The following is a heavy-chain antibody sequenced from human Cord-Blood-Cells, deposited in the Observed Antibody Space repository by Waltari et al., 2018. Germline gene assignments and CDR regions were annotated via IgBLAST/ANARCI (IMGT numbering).Heavy chain of an antibody. CDR3: ARHLPNYYDSSGYPDAFDY. CDR2: IYYSGST. V-gene: IGHV4-39*01. J-gene: IGHJ4*02. Sequence: QLQLQESGPGLVKPSETLSLTCTVSGGSISSSSYYWGWIRQPPWKGLEWIGSIYYSGSTYYNPYLTSRVTISVDTSKNQFSLKLSSVTAADTAVYYCARHLPNYYDSSGYPDAFDYWGQGTLVTVSS. D-gene: IGHD3-22*01. CDR1: GGSISSSSYY.